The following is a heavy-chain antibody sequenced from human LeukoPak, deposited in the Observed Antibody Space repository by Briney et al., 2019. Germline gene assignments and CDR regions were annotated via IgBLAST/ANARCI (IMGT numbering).Heavy chain of an antibody. J-gene: IGHJ4*02. CDR3: ARQGYSAYEILDY. Sequence: SETLSLTCTVSGGSISSYYWSWIRQPPGKGPEWIGYIYYSGSINYNPSLKSRVTISVDTSKNQFSLKLSSVTAADTAVYYCARQGYSAYEILDYWGQGTLVTVSS. CDR1: GGSISSYY. CDR2: IYYSGSI. V-gene: IGHV4-59*08. D-gene: IGHD5-12*01.